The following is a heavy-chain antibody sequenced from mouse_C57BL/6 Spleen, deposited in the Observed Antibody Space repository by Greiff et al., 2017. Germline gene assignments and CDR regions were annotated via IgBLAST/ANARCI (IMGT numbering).Heavy chain of an antibody. J-gene: IGHJ2*01. CDR2: IYPSDSET. D-gene: IGHD2-3*01. Sequence: VKLQQPGAELVRPGSSVKLSCKASGYTFTSYWMDWVKQRPGQGLEWIGNIYPSDSETHYNQKFKDKATLTVDKSSSTAYMQLSSLTSEDSAVYYCAREGWLLPPFDYWGQGTTLTVSS. CDR1: GYTFTSYW. V-gene: IGHV1-61*01. CDR3: AREGWLLPPFDY.